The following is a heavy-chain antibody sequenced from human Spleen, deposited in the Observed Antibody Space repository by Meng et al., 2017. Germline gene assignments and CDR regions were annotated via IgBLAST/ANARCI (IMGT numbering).Heavy chain of an antibody. Sequence: ESLKISCAVYGGSFSGYYWSWIRQPPGKGLEWIGEINHSGSTNYNPSLKSRVTISVDTSKNQFSLKLSSVTAADTAVYYCARIPMVLYGMDVWGQGTTVTVSS. CDR1: GGSFSGYY. V-gene: IGHV4-34*01. CDR3: ARIPMVLYGMDV. D-gene: IGHD3-10*01. CDR2: INHSGST. J-gene: IGHJ6*02.